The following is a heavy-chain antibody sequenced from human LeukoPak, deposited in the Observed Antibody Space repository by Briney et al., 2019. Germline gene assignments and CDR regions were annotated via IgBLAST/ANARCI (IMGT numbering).Heavy chain of an antibody. V-gene: IGHV3-48*01. CDR3: ARDGDEDTAMAPFDY. CDR2: ISSSSSTI. CDR1: GFTFSSYS. Sequence: GGSLRLSCAASGFTFSSYSMNWVRQAPGKGLEWVSYISSSSSTIYYADSVKGRFTISRDNAKNSLYLQMNSLRAEDTAVYYCARDGDEDTAMAPFDYWGQGTLVTVSS. D-gene: IGHD5-18*01. J-gene: IGHJ4*02.